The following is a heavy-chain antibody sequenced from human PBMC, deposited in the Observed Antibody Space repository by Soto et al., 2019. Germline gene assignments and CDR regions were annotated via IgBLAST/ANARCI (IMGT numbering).Heavy chain of an antibody. J-gene: IGHJ4*02. Sequence: PSETLSLTCSVSGGSITYYYWNWIRQAPGKGLEWIGYIYYSGSTNYNPSLRSRVTISLDMSKNQFSLKLSSVTAADTAVYYCARDVNLGYWGQGTLVTVSS. D-gene: IGHD7-27*01. CDR3: ARDVNLGY. CDR1: GGSITYYY. CDR2: IYYSGST. V-gene: IGHV4-59*01.